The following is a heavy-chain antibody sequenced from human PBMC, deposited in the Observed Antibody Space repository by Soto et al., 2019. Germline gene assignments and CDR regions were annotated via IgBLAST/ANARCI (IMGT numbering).Heavy chain of an antibody. CDR3: ARRHLAVAVSPWFDP. J-gene: IGHJ5*02. CDR2: IDSSGEK. V-gene: IGHV2-26*01. CDR1: GLSITDSEMG. D-gene: IGHD6-19*01. Sequence: QVTLKESGPVLVKPTETLTLRCTVSGLSITDSEMGVSWIRQAPGQPLEWLAHIDSSGEKSYRTFVKSRLAISKDTSKSQIVLTMTNMDPADTATYYCARRHLAVAVSPWFDPWGQGIPVTVSS.